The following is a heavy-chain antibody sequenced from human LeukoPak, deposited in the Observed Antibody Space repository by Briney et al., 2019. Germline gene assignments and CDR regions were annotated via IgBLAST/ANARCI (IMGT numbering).Heavy chain of an antibody. J-gene: IGHJ5*02. V-gene: IGHV4-34*01. CDR1: GGSFSGYY. D-gene: IGHD3-10*01. CDR2: INHSGST. Sequence: SETLSLTCAVYGGSFSGYYRSWIRQPPGKGLEWIGEINHSGSTNYNPSLKSRVTISVDTSKNQFSLKLSSVTAADTAVYYCARAPYGSGSYYNGRRIEYNWFDPWGQGTLVTVSS. CDR3: ARAPYGSGSYYNGRRIEYNWFDP.